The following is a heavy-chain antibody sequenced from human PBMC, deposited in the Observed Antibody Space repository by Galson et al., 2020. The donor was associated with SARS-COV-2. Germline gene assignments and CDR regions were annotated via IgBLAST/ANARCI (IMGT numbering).Heavy chain of an antibody. V-gene: IGHV4-31*03. CDR2: IYYSGST. D-gene: IGHD2-2*01. J-gene: IGHJ3*02. CDR3: ARNFYQSDVFDI. CDR1: GGSISSGGYY. Sequence: PSETLSLTCTVSGGSISSGGYYWGWIRQQPGKGLEWIGYIYYSGSTYYNPSLKSRVTISVDTSKNQFSLKLTSVTAADTAVYYCARNFYQSDVFDIWGQGTMVTVSS.